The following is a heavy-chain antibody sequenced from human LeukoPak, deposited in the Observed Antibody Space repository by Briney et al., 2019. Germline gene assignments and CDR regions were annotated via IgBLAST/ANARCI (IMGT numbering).Heavy chain of an antibody. Sequence: ASVKVSCKASGGTFSSYAISWVRQAPGQGPEWMGRINPNSGGTNYAQKFQGRVTMTRDTSISTAYMELSRLRSDDTAVYYCTRGRGYDYFFDYWGQGTLVTVSS. CDR1: GGTFSSYA. CDR3: TRGRGYDYFFDY. CDR2: INPNSGGT. J-gene: IGHJ4*02. V-gene: IGHV1-2*06. D-gene: IGHD5-12*01.